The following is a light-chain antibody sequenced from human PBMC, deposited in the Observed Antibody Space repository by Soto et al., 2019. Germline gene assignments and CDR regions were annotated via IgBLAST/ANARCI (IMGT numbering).Light chain of an antibody. CDR1: QSVLYRSNNKHY. V-gene: IGKV4-1*01. Sequence: DIVMTQSPDSLAVSLGERATINCKSSQSVLYRSNNKHYLAWYQQRPGQPPKMLIYWASTRESGVPDRISGSGSGTDFTLTISNLQAEDVAVYYCQQYYNTPTTFGQGTKVEIK. CDR3: QQYYNTPTT. CDR2: WAS. J-gene: IGKJ1*01.